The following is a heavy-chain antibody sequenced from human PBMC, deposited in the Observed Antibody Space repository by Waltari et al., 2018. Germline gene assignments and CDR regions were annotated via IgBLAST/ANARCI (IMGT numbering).Heavy chain of an antibody. CDR3: ARDHGDSSSWYLLGY. J-gene: IGHJ4*02. D-gene: IGHD6-13*01. V-gene: IGHV3-53*01. CDR2: IYSGGST. Sequence: EVQLVESGGGLIQPGGSLRLSCAASGFTVSSNYMSWVRQAPGKGLGWVSVIYSGGSTYYADSVKGRFTISRDNSKNTLYLQMNSLRAEDTAVYYCARDHGDSSSWYLLGYWGQGTLVTVSS. CDR1: GFTVSSNY.